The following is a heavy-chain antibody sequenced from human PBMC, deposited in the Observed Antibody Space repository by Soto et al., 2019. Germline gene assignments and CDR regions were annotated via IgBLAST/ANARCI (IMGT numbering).Heavy chain of an antibody. CDR1: GYTYTTYG. CDR2: LRAHTANT. Sequence: APAKVSCKPSGYTYTTYGIHWVRQPPAPGLEWMEWLRAHTANTNYAQKFQGRVTMTTGTSTSTAYMELRSLRSDDTAVYYCGRERDGSSWSSAEYLQHWG. CDR3: GRERDGSSWSSAEYLQH. V-gene: IGHV1-18*01. D-gene: IGHD6-13*01. J-gene: IGHJ1*01.